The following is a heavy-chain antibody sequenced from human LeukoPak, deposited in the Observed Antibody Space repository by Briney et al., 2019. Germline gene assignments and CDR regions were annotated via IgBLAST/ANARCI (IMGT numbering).Heavy chain of an antibody. CDR1: GFTFSSYG. CDR2: ISYDGSNK. Sequence: GGSLRLSCAASGFTFSSYGMHWVRQAPGKGLEWVAVISYDGSNKYYADSVKGRFTISRDNSKNTLYLQMNSLRAEDTAVYYCARDGPPSPIAVAGTERSYYFDYWGQGTLVTVSS. D-gene: IGHD6-19*01. V-gene: IGHV3-30*03. CDR3: ARDGPPSPIAVAGTERSYYFDY. J-gene: IGHJ4*02.